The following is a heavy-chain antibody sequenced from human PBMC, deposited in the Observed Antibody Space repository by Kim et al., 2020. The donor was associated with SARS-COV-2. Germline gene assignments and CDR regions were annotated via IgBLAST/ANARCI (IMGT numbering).Heavy chain of an antibody. D-gene: IGHD3-10*01. V-gene: IGHV4-34*01. CDR3: ARVGTRWSGEPTNWFDP. CDR1: GGSFSGYY. Sequence: SETLSLTCAVYGGSFSGYYWSWIRQPPGKGLEWIGEINHSGSTNYNPSLKSRVTISVDTSKNQFSLKLSSVTAADTAVYYCARVGTRWSGEPTNWFDPWGQGTLVTVSS. J-gene: IGHJ5*02. CDR2: INHSGST.